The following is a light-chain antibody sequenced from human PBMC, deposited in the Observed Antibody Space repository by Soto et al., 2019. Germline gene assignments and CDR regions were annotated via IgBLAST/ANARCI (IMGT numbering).Light chain of an antibody. CDR3: QQYENLPT. Sequence: DIQMTQSPSSLSASVGDRVTITCQPSQNINNYLNWYQQKPGRAPELVIYDASNLEAGVPSRFKGNGSGTDFPFAISRLQPEDTATDDCQQYENLPTFGQGTRLEIK. V-gene: IGKV1-33*01. CDR1: QNINNY. J-gene: IGKJ5*01. CDR2: DAS.